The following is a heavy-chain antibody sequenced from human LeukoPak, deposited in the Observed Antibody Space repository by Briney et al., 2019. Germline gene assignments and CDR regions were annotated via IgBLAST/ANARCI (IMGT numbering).Heavy chain of an antibody. V-gene: IGHV3-23*01. CDR2: ISGSGGST. CDR3: AKATVTTVSGYYYGMDV. CDR1: GFTFSSYA. Sequence: GGSLRLSCAASGFTFSSYAMSWVRQAPGKGLEWVSAISGSGGSTYYADSVKGRFTISRDNSKNTLYLQMNSLRAEDTAVYYCAKATVTTVSGYYYGMDVWGQGTTVTVS. D-gene: IGHD4-17*01. J-gene: IGHJ6*02.